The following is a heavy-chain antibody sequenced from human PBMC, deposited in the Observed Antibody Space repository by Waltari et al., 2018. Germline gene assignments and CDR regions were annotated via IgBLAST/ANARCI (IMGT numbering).Heavy chain of an antibody. Sequence: QVQLQESGPGLVKPSETLSLTCTVSGGSISSYYWSWIRQPAGKGLEWIGRIYTSGSTNYTPSLKSRVTMSVDTAKNQFSLKLSSVTAADTAVYYCARDVRYSGSYYGNAFDIWGQGTMVTVSS. CDR1: GGSISSYY. CDR3: ARDVRYSGSYYGNAFDI. J-gene: IGHJ3*02. D-gene: IGHD1-26*01. V-gene: IGHV4-4*07. CDR2: IYTSGST.